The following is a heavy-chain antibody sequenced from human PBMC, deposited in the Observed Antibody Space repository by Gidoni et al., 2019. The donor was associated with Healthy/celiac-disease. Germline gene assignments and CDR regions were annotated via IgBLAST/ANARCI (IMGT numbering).Heavy chain of an antibody. CDR3: ARGLSGRDYFDY. CDR2: INHSGST. Sequence: QVQLPQWGAGLLKPSETLSLTCAVYGGSFSGYYWSWIRKPPGKGLEWIGEINHSGSTNYNPSLKSRVTISVDTSKNQFSLKLSSVTAADTAVYYCARGLSGRDYFDYWGQGTLVTVSS. CDR1: GGSFSGYY. J-gene: IGHJ4*02. V-gene: IGHV4-34*01.